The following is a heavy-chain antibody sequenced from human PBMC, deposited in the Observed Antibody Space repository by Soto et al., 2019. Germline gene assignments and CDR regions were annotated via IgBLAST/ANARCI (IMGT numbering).Heavy chain of an antibody. V-gene: IGHV3-11*04. CDR1: GLTFSDFY. CDR3: ARTAPYSSSPGHSYGMDV. CDR2: IDPSGTTI. D-gene: IGHD6-6*01. J-gene: IGHJ6*02. Sequence: GGSLRLSCEASGLTFSDFYMSWVRQAPGKGLDWVSYIDPSGTTIVYADSVKGRITVSRDNAKNSLYLQMDSLRGEDTAVYYCARTAPYSSSPGHSYGMDVWGQGTTVTVSS.